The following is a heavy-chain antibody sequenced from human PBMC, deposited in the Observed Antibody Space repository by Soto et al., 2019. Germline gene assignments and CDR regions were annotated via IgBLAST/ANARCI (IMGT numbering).Heavy chain of an antibody. D-gene: IGHD1-26*01. CDR1: GDSVSSNSAG. J-gene: IGHJ4*01. CDR2: TYYRSKWYY. V-gene: IGHV6-1*01. CDR3: ARGEQYSGRIFDY. Sequence: SQTLSLTCAITGDSVSSNSAGWSWVRQSPSRGLEWLGRTYYRSKWYYEYAVSGRGRITINPDTSKNQYSLQLNSVTPEDTAVYFCARGEQYSGRIFDYWGQGTLVTVSS.